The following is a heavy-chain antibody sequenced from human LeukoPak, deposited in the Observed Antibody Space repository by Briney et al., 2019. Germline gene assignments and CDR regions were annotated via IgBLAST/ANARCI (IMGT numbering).Heavy chain of an antibody. D-gene: IGHD3-22*01. CDR3: AKDHVYDSSGYLDY. V-gene: IGHV3-30*04. J-gene: IGHJ4*02. Sequence: GRSLRLSCAASGFTFSSYAMHWVRQAPGKGLEWVAVISYDGSNKYYANSVKGRFTISRDNSKNTLYLQMNSLRAEDTAVYYCAKDHVYDSSGYLDYWGQGTLVTVSS. CDR1: GFTFSSYA. CDR2: ISYDGSNK.